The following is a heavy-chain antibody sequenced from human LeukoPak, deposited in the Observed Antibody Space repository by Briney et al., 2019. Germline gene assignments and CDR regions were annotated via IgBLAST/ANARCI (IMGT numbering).Heavy chain of an antibody. D-gene: IGHD5-18*01. J-gene: IGHJ3*02. CDR2: IYTSGST. V-gene: IGHV4-4*07. Sequence: SETLSLTCTVSGGSISSYYWSWIRQPAGKGLEWIGRIYTSGSTNYNPSLKSRVTMSVDTSKNQFSLKLSSVTAADTAVYYCARDYLVDTAMVVTFGDAFDIWGQGTMVTVSS. CDR1: GGSISSYY. CDR3: ARDYLVDTAMVVTFGDAFDI.